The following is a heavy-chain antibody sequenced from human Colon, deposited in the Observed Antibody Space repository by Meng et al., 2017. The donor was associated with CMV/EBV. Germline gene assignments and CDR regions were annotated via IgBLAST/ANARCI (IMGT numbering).Heavy chain of an antibody. CDR3: ARIGGYDFDY. D-gene: IGHD3-22*01. Sequence: ASVKVSCKASGYTFTSYGISWVRQAPGQGLEWMGMINPNGGSTTYAQRFQGRVIMTRDKSTSTVSMELSSLRSEDTAVYYCARIGGYDFDYWGQGTLVTVSS. J-gene: IGHJ4*02. V-gene: IGHV1-46*01. CDR1: GYTFTSYG. CDR2: INPNGGST.